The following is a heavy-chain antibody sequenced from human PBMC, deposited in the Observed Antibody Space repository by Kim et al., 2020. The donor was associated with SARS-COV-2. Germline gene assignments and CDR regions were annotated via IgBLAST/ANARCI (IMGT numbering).Heavy chain of an antibody. V-gene: IGHV1-69*13. Sequence: SVKVSCKTSGGTLNKHTISWVRQAPGQGLDWVGAFIPLFGAPKYAQKFQDRVTFIADASANTAYMELISLRPEDTAGYYCAREPSRDFGDPEYF. J-gene: IGHJ1*01. CDR1: GGTLNKHT. CDR2: FIPLFGAP. CDR3: AREPSRDFGDPEYF. D-gene: IGHD4-17*01.